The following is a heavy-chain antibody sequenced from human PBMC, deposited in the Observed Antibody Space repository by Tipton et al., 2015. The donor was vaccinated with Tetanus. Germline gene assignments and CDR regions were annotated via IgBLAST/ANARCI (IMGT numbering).Heavy chain of an antibody. CDR3: VKDINWFPDN. Sequence: SLRLSCAVSGFTFSKKAMAWVRQAPGRGLEWVSGISGGGDNTHYAESLKGRFTISRDNSKNTLYLQMNSLRAEDTAVYYCVKDINWFPDNWGQGALVTVSS. CDR1: GFTFSKKA. D-gene: IGHD3-9*01. J-gene: IGHJ4*02. CDR2: ISGGGDNT. V-gene: IGHV3-23*01.